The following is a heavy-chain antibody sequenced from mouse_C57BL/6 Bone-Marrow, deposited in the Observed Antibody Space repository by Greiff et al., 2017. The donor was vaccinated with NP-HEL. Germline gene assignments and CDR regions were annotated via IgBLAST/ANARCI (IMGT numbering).Heavy chain of an antibody. D-gene: IGHD2-2*01. V-gene: IGHV1-52*01. Sequence: VQLQQPGAELVRPGSSVKLSCKASGYTFTSYWMHWVKQRPIQGLEWIGNIDPSDSETHYNQKFKDKATLTVDKSSSTAYMQLSSLTSEDSAVYYCARVGYDVYYYAMDYWGQGTSVTVSS. CDR1: GYTFTSYW. CDR3: ARVGYDVYYYAMDY. CDR2: IDPSDSET. J-gene: IGHJ4*01.